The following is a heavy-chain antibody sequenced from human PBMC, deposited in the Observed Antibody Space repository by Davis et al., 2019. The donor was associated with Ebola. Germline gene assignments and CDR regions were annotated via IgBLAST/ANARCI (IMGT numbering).Heavy chain of an antibody. CDR3: AREGGTTYFYGSGAYYYGMDV. CDR2: IYSGGTT. J-gene: IGHJ6*02. Sequence: GGSLRLSCAASGFTVSSNYMSWVRQAPGKGLEWVSVIYSGGTTYYADSVKGRFTISRDNSKNTLYLQMNSLRAEDTAIYYCAREGGTTYFYGSGAYYYGMDVWGQGTTVTVSS. V-gene: IGHV3-66*01. CDR1: GFTVSSNY. D-gene: IGHD3-10*01.